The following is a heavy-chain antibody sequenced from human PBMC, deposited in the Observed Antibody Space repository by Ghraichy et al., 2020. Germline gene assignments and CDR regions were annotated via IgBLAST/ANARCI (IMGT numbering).Heavy chain of an antibody. CDR2: ITSSSSTI. J-gene: IGHJ6*02. Sequence: GGSLRLSCAASGFSFSSYSMNWVRQAPGKGLEWVSYITSSSSTIYYADSVKGRFTISLDNAKNSLYLQMISLRAEDTAVYYCAYLSGRMTMVSVWGQGTTVTVSS. D-gene: IGHD3-10*01. CDR3: AYLSGRMTMVSV. V-gene: IGHV3-48*04. CDR1: GFSFSSYS.